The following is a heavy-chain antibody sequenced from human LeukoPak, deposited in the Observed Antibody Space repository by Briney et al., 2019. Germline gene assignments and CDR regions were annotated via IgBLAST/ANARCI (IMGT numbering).Heavy chain of an antibody. D-gene: IGHD3-3*01. CDR2: IYYSGST. CDR1: GGSISSGGYY. CDR3: ARPITIFGVVILQGAFDI. J-gene: IGHJ3*02. Sequence: SETLSLTCAVSGGSISSGGYYWGWIRQPPGKGLEWIGSIYYSGSTYYNPSLKSRVTISVDTSKNQFSLKLSSVTAADTAVYYCARPITIFGVVILQGAFDIWGQGTMVTVSS. V-gene: IGHV4-39*01.